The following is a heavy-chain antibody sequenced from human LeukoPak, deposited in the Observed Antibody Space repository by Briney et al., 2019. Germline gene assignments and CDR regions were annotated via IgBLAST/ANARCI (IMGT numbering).Heavy chain of an antibody. D-gene: IGHD3-9*01. CDR3: ARAGVLRYFDWLSWELNWFDP. Sequence: SETLSLTCTVSGGSIVTYYWSWIRQPPGKGLEWIGYIYYNGYTDYKPSLKSRGTISVDTSKNQFSLKLSSVTAADTAVYYCARAGVLRYFDWLSWELNWFDPWGQGTLVTVSS. CDR1: GGSIVTYY. V-gene: IGHV4-59*01. J-gene: IGHJ5*02. CDR2: IYYNGYT.